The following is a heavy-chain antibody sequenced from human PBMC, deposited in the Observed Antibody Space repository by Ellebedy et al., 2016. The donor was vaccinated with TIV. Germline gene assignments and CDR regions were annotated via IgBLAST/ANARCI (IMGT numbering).Heavy chain of an antibody. V-gene: IGHV3-66*01. CDR3: ARDPGGSYRAFDI. CDR1: GFTVSSNY. J-gene: IGHJ3*02. CDR2: IYSGGST. D-gene: IGHD1-26*01. Sequence: GESLKISXAASGFTVSSNYMSWVRQAPGKGLEWVSVIYSGGSTYYADSVKGRFTISRDNSKNTLYLQMNSLRAEDTAVYYCARDPGGSYRAFDIWGQGTMVTVSS.